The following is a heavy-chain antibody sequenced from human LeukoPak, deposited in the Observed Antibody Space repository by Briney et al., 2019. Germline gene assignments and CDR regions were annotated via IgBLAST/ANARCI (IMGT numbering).Heavy chain of an antibody. CDR3: ARDNWVDC. CDR1: GFTFTNDF. Sequence: GGSLRLSCAASGFTFTNDFMTWVRQAPGKGLEWVANMKVDGTDIHYVDSVKGRFTISSDNARNSLYLQMNSLKVEDTAIYYCARDNWVDCWGQGTLVTVSS. CDR2: MKVDGTDI. J-gene: IGHJ5*01. V-gene: IGHV3-7*03.